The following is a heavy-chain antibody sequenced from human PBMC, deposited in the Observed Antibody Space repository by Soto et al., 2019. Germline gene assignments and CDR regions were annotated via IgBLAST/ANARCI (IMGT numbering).Heavy chain of an antibody. CDR2: IYTSGST. J-gene: IGHJ6*02. CDR1: GGSISRYY. CDR3: ARDPYSSGWYMGYYYYYGMNV. V-gene: IGHV4-4*07. D-gene: IGHD6-19*01. Sequence: ETLSLTCTVSGGSISRYYWSWIRQPAGKGLEWIGRIYTSGSTNYNPSLKSRVTMSVDTSKNQFSLKLSSVTAADTAVYYCARDPYSSGWYMGYYYYYGMNVWGQGTTVTVSS.